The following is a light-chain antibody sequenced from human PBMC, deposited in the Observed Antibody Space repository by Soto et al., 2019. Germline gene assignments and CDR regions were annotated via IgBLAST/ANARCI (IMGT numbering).Light chain of an antibody. J-gene: IGLJ1*01. CDR3: SSYSGTNYHYV. Sequence: QSVLTEPSSACESFGQSVTISCTGNSSDVGGYNYVSWYQQHPGKAPKLMIYEVSERPSGVPDRFSGSKSGNTASLTVSGLQADDEADYYCSSYSGTNYHYVFGTGTKVTVL. CDR2: EVS. CDR1: SSDVGGYNY. V-gene: IGLV2-8*01.